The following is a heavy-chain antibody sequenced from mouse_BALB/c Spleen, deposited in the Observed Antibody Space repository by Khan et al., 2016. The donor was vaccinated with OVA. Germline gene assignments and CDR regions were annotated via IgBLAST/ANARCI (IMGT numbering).Heavy chain of an antibody. J-gene: IGHJ1*01. CDR1: GISITSGNYR. CDR3: ARDYCTLYWYFDV. V-gene: IGHV3-5*02. D-gene: IGHD2-1*01. Sequence: EVQLQESGPGLVKPSQTVSLTCTVTGISITSGNYRWSWIRQFPGNKLEWIGNIYYSGTVTYNPSLTSRTTITRDTSNNHFFLEMNSLTAEDAATYACARDYCTLYWYFDVWGAGTTGTVSS. CDR2: IYYSGTV.